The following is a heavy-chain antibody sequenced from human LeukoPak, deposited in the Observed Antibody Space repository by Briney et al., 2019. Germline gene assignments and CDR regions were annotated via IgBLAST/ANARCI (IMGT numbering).Heavy chain of an antibody. Sequence: GGSLRLSCAASGFTFSSYAMTWVRQAPGKGLEWVSSISVGSGSGSTYYADSVKGRFTISRDNSKNTLYLQMNSLRAEDTAVYYCAKDQGSYRLFWGQGTLATVSS. CDR2: ISVGSGSGST. CDR3: AKDQGSYRLF. J-gene: IGHJ4*02. V-gene: IGHV3-23*01. D-gene: IGHD2-21*01. CDR1: GFTFSSYA.